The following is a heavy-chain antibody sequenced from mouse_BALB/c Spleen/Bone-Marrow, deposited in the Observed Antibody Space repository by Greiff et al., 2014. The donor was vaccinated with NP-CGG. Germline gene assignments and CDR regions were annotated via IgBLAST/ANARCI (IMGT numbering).Heavy chain of an antibody. V-gene: IGHV1-80*01. CDR2: IYPGDGDT. J-gene: IGHJ4*01. CDR1: GYSFSNYW. Sequence: VQLQQSGAELVRPGSSVKISCKSSGYSFSNYWMNWMKQRPGQGLEWIGQIYPGDGDTNYNGKFKGKATLTADKSSSTACMQLSSLTSEDSAVYFCASRGDYSYAMDYWGQGTSVTVSS. CDR3: ASRGDYSYAMDY. D-gene: IGHD1-1*01.